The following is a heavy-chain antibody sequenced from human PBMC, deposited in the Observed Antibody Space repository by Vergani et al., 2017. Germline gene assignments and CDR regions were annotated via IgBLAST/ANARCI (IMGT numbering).Heavy chain of an antibody. CDR3: ASDGMSPAEIDPKNAFHV. V-gene: IGHV4-38-2*02. CDR2: IDRTGRT. J-gene: IGHJ3*01. CDR1: GYSISSGYF. D-gene: IGHD1-14*01. Sequence: QVQLQESGPRLVKPSETLSLICSVSGYSISSGYFWGWIRQSPGKGLEWLGTIDRTGRTHLSPSLKSRLTISVDKTKNQFSLRLTSATAADTAVYFCASDGMSPAEIDPKNAFHVWGQGTRVSV.